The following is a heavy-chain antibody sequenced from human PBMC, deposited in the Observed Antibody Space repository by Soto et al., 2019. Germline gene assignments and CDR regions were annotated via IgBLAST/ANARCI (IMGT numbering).Heavy chain of an antibody. D-gene: IGHD5-18*01. CDR2: ISWNSGSI. J-gene: IGHJ4*02. V-gene: IGHV3-9*01. CDR1: GFTFDDYA. Sequence: EVQLVEYGGGLVQPGRSLRLSCAASGFTFDDYAMHWVRQAPGKGLEWVSGISWNSGSIGYADSVKGRFTISRDNAKNSLYLQMNSLRAEDTALYYCAKDVDTAMVTPDYWGQGTLVTVSS. CDR3: AKDVDTAMVTPDY.